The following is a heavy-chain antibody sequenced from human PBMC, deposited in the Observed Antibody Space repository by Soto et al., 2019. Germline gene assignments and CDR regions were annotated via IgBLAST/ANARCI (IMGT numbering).Heavy chain of an antibody. CDR3: GRRVRRAGAGTRWYYYGMAV. D-gene: IGHD1-1*01. CDR1: AGSISSASYY. Sequence: QPQLQESGPGLVKPSETLSLTCTVSAGSISSASYYWAWIRQPPGKGLEWIGSIYYSGSTYYDPSLKSRVTGSVDTSKSSFSLKVSAGTAADPAGYYCGRRVRRAGAGTRWYYYGMAVGGRGTKITVSS. CDR2: IYYSGST. V-gene: IGHV4-39*01. J-gene: IGHJ6*02.